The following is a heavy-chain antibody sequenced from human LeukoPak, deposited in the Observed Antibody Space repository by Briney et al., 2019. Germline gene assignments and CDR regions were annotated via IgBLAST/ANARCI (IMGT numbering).Heavy chain of an antibody. CDR3: AKAILDMTTVTSFDY. D-gene: IGHD4-17*01. Sequence: GWSLRLSCAASGFTFDDYAMHWVRQAPGKGLEWVSGISWNSGSIGYADPVKGRFTISRDNAKNSLYLQMNSLRAEDTALYYCAKAILDMTTVTSFDYWGQGTLVTVSS. CDR1: GFTFDDYA. V-gene: IGHV3-9*01. J-gene: IGHJ4*02. CDR2: ISWNSGSI.